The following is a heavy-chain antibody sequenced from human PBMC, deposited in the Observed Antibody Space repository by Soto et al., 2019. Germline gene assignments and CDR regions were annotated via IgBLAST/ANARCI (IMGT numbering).Heavy chain of an antibody. D-gene: IGHD2-2*03. Sequence: QVQLVQSGAEVKRPGASVKVSCKASGYTFTSYDFNWVRQAPGQGLEWMGWVNPNSGDTDYAQKFQGRVTMTRNTSIRTAYMVLSSLRSEDTAVYYCARASYLDPAFDVWGQGTMVTVSS. CDR2: VNPNSGDT. J-gene: IGHJ3*01. CDR3: ARASYLDPAFDV. CDR1: GYTFTSYD. V-gene: IGHV1-8*01.